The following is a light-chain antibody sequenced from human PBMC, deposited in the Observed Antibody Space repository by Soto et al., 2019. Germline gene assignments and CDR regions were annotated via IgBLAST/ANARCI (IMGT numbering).Light chain of an antibody. CDR2: DAS. V-gene: IGKV1-5*01. Sequence: DIQMTQSPSTLSGSVGDRVTITCRASQTISSWLSWYQQKPGKAPKLLIYDASSLESGVPSRFSGSGSGTEFTLTISSLQPDDFATYYCQQFRSFPITFGQGTRLEIK. J-gene: IGKJ5*01. CDR3: QQFRSFPIT. CDR1: QTISSW.